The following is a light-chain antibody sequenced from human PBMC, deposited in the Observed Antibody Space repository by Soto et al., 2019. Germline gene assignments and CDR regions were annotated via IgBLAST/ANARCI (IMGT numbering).Light chain of an antibody. Sequence: EIVLTHSPVSLSFSRAERATLSFRASQSVSSKVAWYQQKPGQAPKLLIFGASSSATGIPDRFSGSGSGTDFTLTISRLEPEDFALYYCQKYGGPPINCGQGKRRAIK. V-gene: IGKV3-20*01. CDR2: GAS. CDR3: QKYGGPPIN. J-gene: IGKJ5*01. CDR1: QSVSSK.